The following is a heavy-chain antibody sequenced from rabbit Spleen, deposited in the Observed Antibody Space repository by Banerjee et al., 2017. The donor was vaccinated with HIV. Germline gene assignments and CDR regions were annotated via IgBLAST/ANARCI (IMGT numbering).Heavy chain of an antibody. CDR2: IDTNDGDT. CDR1: GFDFSNKAV. D-gene: IGHD1-1*01. V-gene: IGHV1S45*01. J-gene: IGHJ2*01. Sequence: QEQLVESGGGLVKPEGSLKLSCTASGFDFSNKAVMCWVRQAPGKGLEWIACIDTNDGDTDYANWPKGRFTISKTSSTTVTLQMTSLTAADTATYFCARNYVNAFDPWGPGTLVTVS. CDR3: ARNYVNAFDP.